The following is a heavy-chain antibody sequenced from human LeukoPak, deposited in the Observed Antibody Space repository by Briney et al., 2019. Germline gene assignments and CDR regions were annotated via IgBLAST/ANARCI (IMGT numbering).Heavy chain of an antibody. V-gene: IGHV4-4*07. Sequence: PSETLSLTCSVSGVSISSYYWSWIRQPAGKGLEWIGRIYSGGSTNYGPSLKSRVAVSVDTSKNELSLKLTSVTAADTAVYYCARDWAEGLDFWGQGTLVTVSS. D-gene: IGHD3-16*01. J-gene: IGHJ4*02. CDR2: IYSGGST. CDR3: ARDWAEGLDF. CDR1: GVSISSYY.